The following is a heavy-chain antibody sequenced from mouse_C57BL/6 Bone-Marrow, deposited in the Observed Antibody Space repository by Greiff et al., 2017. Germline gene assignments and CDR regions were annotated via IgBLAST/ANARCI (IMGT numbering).Heavy chain of an antibody. CDR3: ARYGSSPLWYFDV. Sequence: QVQLQQSDAELVKPGASVKISCKVSGYTFTDYTIHWMKQRPEQGLEWIGYIYPRDGSTKYNEKFKGKATLTADKSYSTAYSQLNSLTSEDSAVYFCARYGSSPLWYFDVWGKGTTVTVSS. CDR1: GYTFTDYT. J-gene: IGHJ1*03. CDR2: IYPRDGST. D-gene: IGHD1-1*01. V-gene: IGHV1-78*01.